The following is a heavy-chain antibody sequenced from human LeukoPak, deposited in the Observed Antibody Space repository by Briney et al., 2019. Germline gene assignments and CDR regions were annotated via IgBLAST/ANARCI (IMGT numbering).Heavy chain of an antibody. Sequence: SETLSLTCGVSGGSISNTNWWSWVRQPPGQGLEWIGEISLTGLTNYNPSLESRVSVSLDKSKNPLSLNLTSVTAADTAVYYCSRENGAFSPFGYWGQGTLVTVPS. CDR1: GGSISNTNW. CDR3: SRENGAFSPFGY. J-gene: IGHJ4*02. CDR2: ISLTGLT. V-gene: IGHV4-4*02. D-gene: IGHD2-8*01.